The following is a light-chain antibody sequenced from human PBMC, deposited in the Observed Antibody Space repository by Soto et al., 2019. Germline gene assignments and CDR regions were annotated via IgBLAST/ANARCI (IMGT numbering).Light chain of an antibody. CDR2: YAS. J-gene: IGKJ4*01. Sequence: DVQLTQSPSLLSASVGDTVTITCRASQGIYIYLGWYQQKPGKAPKLLIYYASTLESGVPSRFSGSGSGTEYTLTISNLQPEDFATYYCQQLHSYPRTFGGGTKVEIK. CDR1: QGIYIY. V-gene: IGKV1-9*01. CDR3: QQLHSYPRT.